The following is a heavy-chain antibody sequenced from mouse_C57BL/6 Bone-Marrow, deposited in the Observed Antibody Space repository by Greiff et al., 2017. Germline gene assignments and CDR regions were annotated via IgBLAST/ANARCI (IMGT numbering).Heavy chain of an antibody. Sequence: QVQLQQPGAELVKPGASVKMSCKASGYTFTSYWITWVKQRPGQGLEWIGDIYPGSGSTNYNEKFKSKATLTVDTSSSTAYMQLSSLTSEDSAVYYCARNCYGSSYGFAYWGQGTLVTVSA. CDR3: ARNCYGSSYGFAY. D-gene: IGHD1-1*01. CDR2: IYPGSGST. V-gene: IGHV1-55*01. CDR1: GYTFTSYW. J-gene: IGHJ3*01.